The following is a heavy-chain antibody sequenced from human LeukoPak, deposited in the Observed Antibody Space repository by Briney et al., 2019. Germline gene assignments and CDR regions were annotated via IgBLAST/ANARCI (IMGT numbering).Heavy chain of an antibody. CDR3: ARGRPHGNDY. D-gene: IGHD4-23*01. CDR1: GFTFDDYA. CDR2: ISWNSGSI. J-gene: IGHJ4*02. Sequence: PGGSLRLSCAASGFTFDDYAMNWVRQAPGKGLEWVSGISWNSGSIAYADSVKGRFSISGDNAKNTLYLQINSLRVEDTAVYYCARGRPHGNDYWGQGTLVTVSS. V-gene: IGHV3-9*01.